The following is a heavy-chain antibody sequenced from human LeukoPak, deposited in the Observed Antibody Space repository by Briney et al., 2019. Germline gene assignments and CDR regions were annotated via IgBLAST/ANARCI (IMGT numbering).Heavy chain of an antibody. CDR1: GGSIRSSYYY. CDR3: ARHSGP. D-gene: IGHD7-27*01. V-gene: IGHV4-39*01. Sequence: SETLSLTCTVSGGSIRSSYYYWGWIRQPPGKGLEWIGSIYDSGSTYYNPSLKRRVTICVDTSKNQYSLKLNSVPPADTAVYYCARHSGPWGQGTLVTVSS. CDR2: IYDSGST. J-gene: IGHJ5*02.